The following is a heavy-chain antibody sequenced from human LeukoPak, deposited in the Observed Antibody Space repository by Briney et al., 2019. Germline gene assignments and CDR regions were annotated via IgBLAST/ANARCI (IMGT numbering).Heavy chain of an antibody. Sequence: SETLSLTCTVSGGPISSDNYYWSWIRQPAGKGLEWIGRIYTSGSTNYNPSLKSRVTISVDTSKNQFSLKLSSVTAADTAVYYCARVSVRAFGEVIKNRSAFDLWGQGTMVTVSS. CDR2: IYTSGST. J-gene: IGHJ3*01. D-gene: IGHD3-16*02. CDR3: ARVSVRAFGEVIKNRSAFDL. CDR1: GGPISSDNYY. V-gene: IGHV4-61*02.